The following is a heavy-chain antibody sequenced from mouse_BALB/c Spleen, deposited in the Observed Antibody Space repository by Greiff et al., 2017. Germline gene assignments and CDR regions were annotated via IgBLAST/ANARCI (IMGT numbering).Heavy chain of an antibody. CDR3: ARYDYYYAMDY. V-gene: IGHV1-4*02. CDR1: GYTFNSNT. J-gene: IGHJ4*01. D-gene: IGHD2-4*01. CDR2: INPSSGYT. Sequence: VQLQQSAAELVRPGASVKLSCTASGYTFNSNTMHWVKQRPEPGLEWIGNINPSSGYTEYNQKFKDKTTMTADKSSSTAYMQLSSLTSEDSAVYYCARYDYYYAMDYWGQGTSVTVSS.